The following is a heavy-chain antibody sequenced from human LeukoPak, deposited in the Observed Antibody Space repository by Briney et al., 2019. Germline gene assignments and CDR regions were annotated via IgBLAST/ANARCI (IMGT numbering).Heavy chain of an antibody. D-gene: IGHD3-22*01. V-gene: IGHV3-30*18. Sequence: GGSLRLSCAASGFTFSSYGMHWVRQAPGKGLEWVAVISYDGSNKYYADSVKGRFTISRDNSKNTLYLQMNSLRAEDTAVYYCAKNFDSSGYYGAYNWFDPWGQEPWSPSPQ. CDR2: ISYDGSNK. CDR3: AKNFDSSGYYGAYNWFDP. CDR1: GFTFSSYG. J-gene: IGHJ5*02.